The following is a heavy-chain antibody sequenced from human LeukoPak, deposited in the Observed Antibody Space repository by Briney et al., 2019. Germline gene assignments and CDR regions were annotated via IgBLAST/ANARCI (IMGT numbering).Heavy chain of an antibody. Sequence: GGSLRLSCAASGFTFSDYYMSWIRQAPGKGLEWVSYISSSGTYTNYADSVKGRFTISRDNAKNSLYLQMNSLRAEDTAVYYCAKARGYSYVDAFDIWGQGTMVTVSS. CDR2: ISSSGTYT. D-gene: IGHD5-18*01. V-gene: IGHV3-11*05. J-gene: IGHJ3*02. CDR3: AKARGYSYVDAFDI. CDR1: GFTFSDYY.